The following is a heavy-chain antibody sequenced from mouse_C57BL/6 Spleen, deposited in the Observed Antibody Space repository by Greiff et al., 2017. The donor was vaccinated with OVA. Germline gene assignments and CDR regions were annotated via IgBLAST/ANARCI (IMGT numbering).Heavy chain of an antibody. J-gene: IGHJ1*03. CDR1: GYTFTSYW. CDR3: AIAPPYGNYWYFDV. D-gene: IGHD2-1*01. Sequence: QVQLKQPGAELVKPGASVKVSCKASGYTFTSYWMHWVKQRPGQGLEWIGRIHPSDSDTNYNQKFKGKATLTVDKSSSTAYMQLSSLTSEDSAVYYCAIAPPYGNYWYFDVWGTGTTVTVSS. CDR2: IHPSDSDT. V-gene: IGHV1-74*01.